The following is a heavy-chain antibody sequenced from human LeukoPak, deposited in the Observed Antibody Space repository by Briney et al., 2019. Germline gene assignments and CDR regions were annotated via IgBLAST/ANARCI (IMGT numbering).Heavy chain of an antibody. Sequence: PGGSLRLSFAASGFTFSDYYMSWIRQAPGKGLEWVSYISSSSSTIYYADSVKGRFTISRDNAKNSLYLQMNSLRDEDTAVYYCARGQLKQHLSLQWFGELAGYNWFDPWGQGTLVTVSS. J-gene: IGHJ5*02. V-gene: IGHV3-11*04. CDR1: GFTFSDYY. CDR3: ARGQLKQHLSLQWFGELAGYNWFDP. CDR2: ISSSSSTI. D-gene: IGHD3-10*01.